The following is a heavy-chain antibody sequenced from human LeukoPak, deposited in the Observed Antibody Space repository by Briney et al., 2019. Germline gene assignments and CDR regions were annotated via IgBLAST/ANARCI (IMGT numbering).Heavy chain of an antibody. Sequence: PGGSLRLSCAASGFTVSSNYMSWVRQAPGKGLEWVSVIYSGGSTYYADSVKGRFTISRDNSKNTLYLQMNCLRAEDTAVYYCARDRLHGPYDYYYMDVWGKGTTVTVSS. J-gene: IGHJ6*03. CDR3: ARDRLHGPYDYYYMDV. CDR2: IYSGGST. CDR1: GFTVSSNY. D-gene: IGHD3-16*01. V-gene: IGHV3-53*01.